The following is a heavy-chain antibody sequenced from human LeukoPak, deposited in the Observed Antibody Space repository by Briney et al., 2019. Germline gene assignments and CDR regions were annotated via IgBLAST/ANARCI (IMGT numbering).Heavy chain of an antibody. Sequence: ASVKVSCKASGYTFTGYYIHWVRQAPGQGPEWMGWINTNSGGTNYGQKSQGRVTMTRDTSISTANMELSRLTSDDTAVYYCARGLAVVSPFDFWGQGTLVTVSS. V-gene: IGHV1-2*02. J-gene: IGHJ4*02. CDR2: INTNSGGT. D-gene: IGHD3-22*01. CDR3: ARGLAVVSPFDF. CDR1: GYTFTGYY.